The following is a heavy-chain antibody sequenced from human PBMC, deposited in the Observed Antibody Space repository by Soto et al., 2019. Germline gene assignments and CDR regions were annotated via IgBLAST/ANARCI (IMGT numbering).Heavy chain of an antibody. Sequence: QITLKESGPPLVKPTQTLTLTCTFSGFSVSTSGVGVGWIRQPPGKAREWLAIIFWDDEIHYSPSLRSRLTITEDPYKNQVVLTMTNMDPVDTATYYCVHRRRSSLDHGGFDYSGQGTMVAVSS. J-gene: IGHJ4*02. CDR3: VHRRRSSLDHGGFDY. D-gene: IGHD3-16*01. CDR2: IFWDDEI. V-gene: IGHV2-5*02. CDR1: GFSVSTSGVG.